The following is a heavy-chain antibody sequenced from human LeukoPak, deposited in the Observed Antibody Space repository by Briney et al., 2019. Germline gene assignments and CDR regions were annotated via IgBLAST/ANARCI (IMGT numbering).Heavy chain of an antibody. CDR1: GGSISPYF. CDR2: ISYTGST. J-gene: IGHJ5*02. Sequence: SETLSLTCTVSGGSISPYFWSWIRQPPGKGLEWIGYISYTGSTNYNPSLKSRVTISVDTSKNQFSLQLTSVTAADTTVYYCARDDYRGVTNFDPWGQGTLVTVSS. D-gene: IGHD3-10*01. V-gene: IGHV4-59*01. CDR3: ARDDYRGVTNFDP.